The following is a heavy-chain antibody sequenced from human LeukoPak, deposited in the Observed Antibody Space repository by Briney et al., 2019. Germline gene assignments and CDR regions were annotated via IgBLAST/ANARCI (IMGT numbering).Heavy chain of an antibody. V-gene: IGHV4-34*01. CDR1: GGSFSGYY. J-gene: IGHJ4*02. D-gene: IGHD3-22*01. Sequence: PSETLSLTCAVYGGSFSGYYWSWIRQPPGKGLEWIGEINHSGSTNSNPSLKGRVTISVATSKNQFSLKLNSVTAADTAVYYCASSDYYDSSGYPPRDYWGQGTLVTVSS. CDR3: ASSDYYDSSGYPPRDY. CDR2: INHSGST.